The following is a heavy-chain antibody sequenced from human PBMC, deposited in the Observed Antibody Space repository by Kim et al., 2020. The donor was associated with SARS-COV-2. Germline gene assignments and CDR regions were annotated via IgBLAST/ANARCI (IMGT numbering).Heavy chain of an antibody. V-gene: IGHV4-39*01. Sequence: SETLSLTCTVSGGSISSSSYYWGWIRQPPGKGLEWIGSIYYSGGTYYNPSLKSRVTISVDTSKNQFSLKLSSVTAADTAVYYCARHRVGSYYEYWGQGTLVTVSS. CDR1: GGSISSSSYY. D-gene: IGHD1-26*01. J-gene: IGHJ4*02. CDR3: ARHRVGSYYEY. CDR2: IYYSGGT.